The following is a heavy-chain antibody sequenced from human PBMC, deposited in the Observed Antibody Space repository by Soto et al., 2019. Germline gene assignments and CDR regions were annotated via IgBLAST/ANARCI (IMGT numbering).Heavy chain of an antibody. CDR1: GGSTSSDNY. V-gene: IGHV4-30-4*01. CDR3: AREGGESSDGLYYFDS. Sequence: SETLSLTCTASGGSTSSDNYWSWIRQPPGKGLEWIGHIYYSGNTDYNPSLKSRLAISIDTSKNQFSLKLSSVTAADTAVYFCAREGGESSDGLYYFDSWGQGSLVTVSS. J-gene: IGHJ4*02. CDR2: IYYSGNT. D-gene: IGHD3-16*01.